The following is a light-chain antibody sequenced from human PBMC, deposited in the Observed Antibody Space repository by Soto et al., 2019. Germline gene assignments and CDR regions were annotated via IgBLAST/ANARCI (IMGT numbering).Light chain of an antibody. J-gene: IGKJ1*01. CDR2: AAS. Sequence: DIQMTQSPSSLSSSVGDRVTIACRASQGISTYLAWYQQKPGKVPKLLIYAASTLLSGVPSRFSGSGSGTDFTLTISSLQPEDVATYYCKKYDTAPLTFGQGTKVKI. CDR3: KKYDTAPLT. V-gene: IGKV1-27*01. CDR1: QGISTY.